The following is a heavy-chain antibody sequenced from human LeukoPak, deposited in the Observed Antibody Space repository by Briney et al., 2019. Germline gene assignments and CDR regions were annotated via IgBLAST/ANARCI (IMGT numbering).Heavy chain of an antibody. J-gene: IGHJ6*03. D-gene: IGHD6-19*01. V-gene: IGHV3-21*01. CDR3: TRARVVTVPGTADYYFYMDV. Sequence: GGSLRLSCAASGFTFSSYSMNWVRQAPGKGLEWVSSMTTISTLMYYAASVKGRFTVSRDNAKNSLYLQMNSLRAEDTAVYYCTRARVVTVPGTADYYFYMDVWGRGTTVTVSS. CDR2: MTTISTLM. CDR1: GFTFSSYS.